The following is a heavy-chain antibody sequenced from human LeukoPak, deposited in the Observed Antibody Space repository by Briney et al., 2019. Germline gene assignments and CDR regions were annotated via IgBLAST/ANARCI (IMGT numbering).Heavy chain of an antibody. D-gene: IGHD2-21*02. J-gene: IGHJ4*02. CDR1: GGSFSGYY. CDR2: INHSGST. Sequence: MPSETLSLTCAVYGGSFSGYYWSWIRQPPGKGLEWIGEINHSGSTNYNPSLKSRVTISVDTSKNQFSLKLSSMTAADTAIYYCAREHPTAIATDYWGQGTLVTVSS. CDR3: AREHPTAIATDY. V-gene: IGHV4-34*01.